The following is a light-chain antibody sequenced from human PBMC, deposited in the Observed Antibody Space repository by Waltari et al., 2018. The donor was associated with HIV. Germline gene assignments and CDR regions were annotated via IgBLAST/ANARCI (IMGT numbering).Light chain of an antibody. Sequence: DIQMTQSPSSVSADVGDRVIITCRASQDIKKDLNWYQQKPGRSHRLLIDSSAGLQSGVPSTFSGSGSGVEFNFTIAALETEDSALFYCQQSHKTPLTFGGGTRIEIK. J-gene: IGKJ5*01. CDR2: SSA. CDR1: QDIKKD. CDR3: QQSHKTPLT. V-gene: IGKV1-39*01.